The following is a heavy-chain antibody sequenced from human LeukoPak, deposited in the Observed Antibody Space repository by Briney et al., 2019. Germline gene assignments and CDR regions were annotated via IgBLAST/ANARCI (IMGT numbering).Heavy chain of an antibody. CDR3: AGGYSYDLFDY. CDR1: GGSISSSSYY. J-gene: IGHJ4*02. CDR2: INYSGNT. D-gene: IGHD5-18*01. Sequence: PSETLSLTCTVSGGSISSSSYYWGWIRQPPGKGLQWIGSINYSGNTYYNPSLKSRVTISVDTSKNQFSLKLSSVTAADTAVYYCAGGYSYDLFDYWGQGTLVTVSS. V-gene: IGHV4-39*07.